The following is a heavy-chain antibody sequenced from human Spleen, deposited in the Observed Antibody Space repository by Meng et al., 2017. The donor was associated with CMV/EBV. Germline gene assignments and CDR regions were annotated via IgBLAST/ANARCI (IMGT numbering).Heavy chain of an antibody. V-gene: IGHV1-46*01. J-gene: IGHJ4*02. CDR3: ARDQREYQLFPGDF. CDR2: INPGGGTT. CDR1: GYTLTYYY. Sequence: ASVKVSCKASGYTLTYYYMHWVRQAPGQGLEWMGVINPGGGTTTYAQKFQGRVTMARDTSTTTVYMELSSLTSEDTAVYYCARDQREYQLFPGDFWGQGTLVTVSS. D-gene: IGHD2-2*01.